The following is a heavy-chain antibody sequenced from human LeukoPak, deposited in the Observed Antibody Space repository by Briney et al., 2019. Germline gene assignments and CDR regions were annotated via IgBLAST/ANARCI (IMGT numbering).Heavy chain of an antibody. J-gene: IGHJ6*02. CDR3: ARRSGTRRNHYCYGMDV. CDR1: GYTFTSFG. D-gene: IGHD1-14*01. V-gene: IGHV1-18*01. Sequence: ASVKVSCKASGYTFTSFGISWVRQAPGQGLEWMGWIIGYNGNTNYAQKLQGRVTLTTDTSTSTAYMELRSLRSDDTAVYYCARRSGTRRNHYCYGMDVWGQGTTVTVSS. CDR2: IIGYNGNT.